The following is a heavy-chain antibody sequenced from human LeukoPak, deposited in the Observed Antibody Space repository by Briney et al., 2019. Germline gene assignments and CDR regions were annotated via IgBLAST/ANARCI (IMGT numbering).Heavy chain of an antibody. CDR2: ISSSSSYI. CDR3: ARVRGYSGSGTFWCFDL. J-gene: IGHJ2*01. Sequence: GGSLRLSCAASGSTFSSYSMNWVRQAPGKGLEWVSSISSSSSYIYYADSEKGRFTISRDNAKNSLSLQMNSLRVEDMAIYYCARVRGYSGSGTFWCFDLWGRGTLVTVSS. CDR1: GSTFSSYS. V-gene: IGHV3-21*04. D-gene: IGHD3-10*01.